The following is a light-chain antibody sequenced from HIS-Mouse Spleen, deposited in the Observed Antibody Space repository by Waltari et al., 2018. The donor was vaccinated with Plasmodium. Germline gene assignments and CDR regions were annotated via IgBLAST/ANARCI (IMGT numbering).Light chain of an antibody. CDR1: QSVSSN. CDR2: GAS. V-gene: IGKV3-15*01. J-gene: IGKJ3*01. CDR3: QQYNNWSFT. Sequence: ELVMTQSPATLSVSPGERATLSCRASQSVSSNLAWYQQKPGQAPRLLIDGASTRATGIPARFSGSGSGTEFTLTISSLQSEDFAVYYCQQYNNWSFTFGPGTKVDIK.